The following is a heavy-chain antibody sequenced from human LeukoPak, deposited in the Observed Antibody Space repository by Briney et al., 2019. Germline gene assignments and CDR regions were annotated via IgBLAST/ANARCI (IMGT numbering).Heavy chain of an antibody. CDR1: GFTFSSYA. D-gene: IGHD6-13*01. Sequence: PGGSLRLSCAASGFTFSSYAMSWVRQAPGKGLEWVSAISGSGGSTYYADSVKGRFTISRDNSKNTLYLQMNSLRAEDTAVYYCAKDGPGSSSWYHDASDIWGQGTMVTVSS. CDR2: ISGSGGST. CDR3: AKDGPGSSSWYHDASDI. V-gene: IGHV3-23*01. J-gene: IGHJ3*02.